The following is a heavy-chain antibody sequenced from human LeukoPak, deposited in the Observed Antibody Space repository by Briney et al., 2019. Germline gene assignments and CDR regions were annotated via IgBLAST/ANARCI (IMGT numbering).Heavy chain of an antibody. CDR1: GGSISSYY. D-gene: IGHD6-13*01. V-gene: IGHV4-4*07. J-gene: IGHJ4*02. CDR3: AREGIAAAGTSAFDY. Sequence: SETLSLTCTVSGGSISSYYWSWIRQPAGKGLEWIGRIYTSGSTNYNPSLKSRVTMSVDTSKNQFSLKLSSVTAADTAVYYCAREGIAAAGTSAFDYWGQGTLVTVSS. CDR2: IYTSGST.